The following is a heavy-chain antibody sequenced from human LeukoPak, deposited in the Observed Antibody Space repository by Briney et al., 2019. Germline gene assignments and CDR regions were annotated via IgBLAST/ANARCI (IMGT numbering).Heavy chain of an antibody. D-gene: IGHD1-26*01. CDR3: ARGLSGSYWDYYYGIDV. J-gene: IGHJ6*02. CDR1: GFTFSDHY. Sequence: PGGSLGLSCAASGFTFSDHYMDWVRQAPGKGLEWVGRTRNKANSYTTEYAASVKGRFTISRDDSKNSLYLQMNSLKTEDTAVYYCARGLSGSYWDYYYGIDVWGQGTTVTVSS. CDR2: TRNKANSYTT. V-gene: IGHV3-72*01.